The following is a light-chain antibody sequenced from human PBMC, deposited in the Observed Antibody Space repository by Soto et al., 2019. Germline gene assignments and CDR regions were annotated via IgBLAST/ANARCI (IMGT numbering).Light chain of an antibody. J-gene: IGKJ2*01. CDR3: QQYNDSFPYT. CDR2: DAS. Sequence: DIQMTQSPSTLSASVGDRVTITCRASQSISTWLAWYQQKPGKAPKLLIYDASSLESGVPSRFSGSGSGTEFTLTISSLQPEDFASYYCQQYNDSFPYTFGQGTKVDIK. V-gene: IGKV1-5*01. CDR1: QSISTW.